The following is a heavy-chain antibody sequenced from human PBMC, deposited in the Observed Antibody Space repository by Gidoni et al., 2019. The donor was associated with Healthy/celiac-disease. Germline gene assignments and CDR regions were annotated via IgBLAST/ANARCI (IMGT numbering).Heavy chain of an antibody. J-gene: IGHJ4*02. D-gene: IGHD6-19*01. V-gene: IGHV4-59*01. Sequence: QVQLQESGPGLVKPSETLSLTCTFSGGSISSYYWSWIRQPPGKGLEWIGYIYYSGSTNYNPSLKSRVTISVDTSKNQFSLKLSSVTAADTAVYYCARRFGIAVNYYFDYWGQGTLVTVSS. CDR3: ARRFGIAVNYYFDY. CDR2: IYYSGST. CDR1: GGSISSYY.